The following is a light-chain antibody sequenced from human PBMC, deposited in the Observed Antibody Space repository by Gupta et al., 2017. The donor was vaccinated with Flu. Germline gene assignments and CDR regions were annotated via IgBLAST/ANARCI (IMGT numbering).Light chain of an antibody. CDR2: EVN. CDR1: SSDVGGYDY. Sequence: QPALTKPPSASGSPGQSVTIPCTGTSSDVGGYDYVSWYQHHPGKAPKVMIYEVNKRPSGVPDRFSGSKSGNSASLTVSGLQAEDEADYYCSSFAGNTYVFGTGTKVTVL. CDR3: SSFAGNTYV. V-gene: IGLV2-8*01. J-gene: IGLJ1*01.